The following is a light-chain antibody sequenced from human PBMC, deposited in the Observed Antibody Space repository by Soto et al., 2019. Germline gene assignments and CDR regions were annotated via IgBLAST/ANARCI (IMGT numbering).Light chain of an antibody. CDR2: EVS. J-gene: IGLJ1*01. CDR1: SSDIGNYNY. CDR3: TSYAGRNYV. Sequence: QSALTQPPSASGSPGQPVTISCTGTSSDIGNYNYVSWYQQQPGKAPKLIIFEVSERPSGVPDRFSGSKSGNTASLTVSGLQAEDEADYYCTSYAGRNYVFGTGTKVTVL. V-gene: IGLV2-8*01.